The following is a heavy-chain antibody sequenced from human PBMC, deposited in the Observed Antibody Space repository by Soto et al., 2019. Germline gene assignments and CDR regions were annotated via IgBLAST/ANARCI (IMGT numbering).Heavy chain of an antibody. Sequence: GESLKSSCTGSGYSFTGYWIGWVRQMPGKGLEWMGIIYPGDSDTRYSPSFQGQVTISADKSISTAYLQWSSLKASDTAMYYCARAKRDSTTGSRYYYYGMDVWGQGTTVTVSS. CDR2: IYPGDSDT. CDR3: ARAKRDSTTGSRYYYYGMDV. V-gene: IGHV5-51*01. J-gene: IGHJ6*02. D-gene: IGHD6-13*01. CDR1: GYSFTGYW.